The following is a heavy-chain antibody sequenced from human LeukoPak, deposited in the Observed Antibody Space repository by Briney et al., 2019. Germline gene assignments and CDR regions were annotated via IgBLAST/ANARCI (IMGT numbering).Heavy chain of an antibody. J-gene: IGHJ4*02. CDR3: ARVKDYFDGGVYYFLDY. CDR2: TYYRSKWYY. CDR1: GDSVSSNTAA. V-gene: IGHV6-1*01. Sequence: SQTLSLTCAISGDSVSSNTAAWSWIRQSPSRGLEWLGRTYYRSKWYYDYAVSVKSRVTINPDTYKNQFSLQLNSVTSEDTAVYFCARVKDYFDGGVYYFLDYWGQGTLVAVSS. D-gene: IGHD3-22*01.